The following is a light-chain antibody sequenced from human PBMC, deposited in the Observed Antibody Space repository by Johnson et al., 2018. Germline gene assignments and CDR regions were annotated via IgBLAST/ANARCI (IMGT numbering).Light chain of an antibody. V-gene: IGLV1-51*02. CDR1: SSNIGNNY. CDR2: ENN. Sequence: QSVLTQPPSVSAAPGQKVTISCSGSSSNIGNNYVSWYQQLPGTAPKLLIYENNKRPSGIPDRFSGSKSGTSATLGITGLPTGDEADYYCGTWDSSLIDGKGFETGTEVTVL. J-gene: IGLJ1*01. CDR3: GTWDSSLIDGKG.